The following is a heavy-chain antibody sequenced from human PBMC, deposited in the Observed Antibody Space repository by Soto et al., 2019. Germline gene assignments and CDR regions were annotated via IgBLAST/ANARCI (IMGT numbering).Heavy chain of an antibody. Sequence: SETLSLTCTVSGGSISSYYWSWIRQPPGKGLEWIGYIYYSGSTNYNPSLKSRVTISVDTSKNQFSLKLSSVTAADTAVYYCARDTVAGPLYRWDWFDPWGQGTLVTVSS. J-gene: IGHJ5*02. CDR1: GGSISSYY. D-gene: IGHD6-19*01. V-gene: IGHV4-59*01. CDR2: IYYSGST. CDR3: ARDTVAGPLYRWDWFDP.